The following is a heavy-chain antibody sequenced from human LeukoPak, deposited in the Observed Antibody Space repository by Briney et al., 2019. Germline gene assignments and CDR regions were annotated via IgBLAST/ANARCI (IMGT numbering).Heavy chain of an antibody. Sequence: GGSLRLSCAASGFTFSNYGMHWVRQAPGKGLEWVTFTRYDGSNKYYADSVKGRFTISRDNSKNTLYLQMNSLRAEDSAVYNCAKDRSFYYDSSGQGPLVSWGQGTLVTVSS. CDR2: TRYDGSNK. V-gene: IGHV3-30*02. D-gene: IGHD3-22*01. CDR3: AKDRSFYYDSSGQGPLVS. J-gene: IGHJ5*02. CDR1: GFTFSNYG.